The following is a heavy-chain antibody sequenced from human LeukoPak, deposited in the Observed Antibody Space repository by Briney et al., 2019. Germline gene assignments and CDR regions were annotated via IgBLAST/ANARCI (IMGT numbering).Heavy chain of an antibody. CDR2: IYTSGST. Sequence: SETLSLTCTVSGGSISSYYWSWIRQPPGKGLEWIGYIYTSGSTNYNPSLKSRVTISVDTSKNQFSLKLSSVTAADTAVYYCARAEEIAIFGVAFDYWGQGTLVTVSS. CDR3: ARAEEIAIFGVAFDY. V-gene: IGHV4-4*09. D-gene: IGHD3-3*01. J-gene: IGHJ4*02. CDR1: GGSISSYY.